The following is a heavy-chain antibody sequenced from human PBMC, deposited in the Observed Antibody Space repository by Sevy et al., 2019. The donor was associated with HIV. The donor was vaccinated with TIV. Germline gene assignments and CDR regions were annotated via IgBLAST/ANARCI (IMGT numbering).Heavy chain of an antibody. CDR2: MNPSGNS. CDR1: GYTFTNYE. V-gene: IGHV1-8*01. Sequence: ASVKVSCKASGYTFTNYEINWVRQATGQGLEWMGWMNPSGNSGYAQKFQARVTMTRDTTTNTAYMELSSLGSEDTAVYYCARMRDFSRGYGMDVWGQGTTVTVSS. D-gene: IGHD3-3*01. CDR3: ARMRDFSRGYGMDV. J-gene: IGHJ6*02.